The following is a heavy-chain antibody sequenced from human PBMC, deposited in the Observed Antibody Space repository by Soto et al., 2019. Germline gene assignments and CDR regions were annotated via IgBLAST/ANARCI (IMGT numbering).Heavy chain of an antibody. J-gene: IGHJ4*02. Sequence: QVQLQESGPGLVRPSETLSLTCTVSSDSISSYYWIWIRQSPGKGLEWIGYTDYSGNTNYNPSLRRRAPIPGNTPKNQFSLRLSPGTAADTAVYYCARAVGDPLYYLDYWGQGTLVTVSS. V-gene: IGHV4-59*08. D-gene: IGHD6-19*01. CDR3: ARAVGDPLYYLDY. CDR2: TDYSGNT. CDR1: SDSISSYY.